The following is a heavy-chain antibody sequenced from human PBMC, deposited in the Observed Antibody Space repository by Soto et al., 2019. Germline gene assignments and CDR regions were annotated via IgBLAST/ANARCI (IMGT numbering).Heavy chain of an antibody. D-gene: IGHD5-12*01. Sequence: GESLKISCKGSGYSFTSYWIGWVRQMPGKGLEWMGIIYPGDSDTRYSPSFQGQVTISADKSISTAYLQWSSLKASDTAMYYCARRSRDGYNLGGMEVWGQGTTVTVSS. V-gene: IGHV5-51*01. CDR1: GYSFTSYW. J-gene: IGHJ6*02. CDR3: ARRSRDGYNLGGMEV. CDR2: IYPGDSDT.